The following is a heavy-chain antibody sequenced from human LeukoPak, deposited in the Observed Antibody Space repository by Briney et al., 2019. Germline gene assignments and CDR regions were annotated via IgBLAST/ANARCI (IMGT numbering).Heavy chain of an antibody. D-gene: IGHD3-10*01. CDR1: GYTFTSYY. J-gene: IGHJ4*02. Sequence: ASVKVSCKASGYTFTSYYMHWVRQAPGQGLEWMGIINPSGGSTSYAQKFQGRVTISVDTSKSQFSLKLSSVTAADTAVYYCARQVRVTMVRGVITQGNFDYWGQGTLVTVSS. V-gene: IGHV1-46*01. CDR2: INPSGGST. CDR3: ARQVRVTMVRGVITQGNFDY.